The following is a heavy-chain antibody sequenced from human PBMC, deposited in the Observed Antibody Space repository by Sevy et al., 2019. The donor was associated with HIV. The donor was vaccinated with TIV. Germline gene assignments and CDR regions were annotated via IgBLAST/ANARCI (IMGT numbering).Heavy chain of an antibody. Sequence: SETLSLTCTVSGVSISSSSYDWGWIRQPPGKGLEWIASFFFTGSTYYNPSLKSRVTISADTSNNQFSLKLNSVTAADSVRDCCAIQGGRVDRAFDYWGQGTLVTVSS. CDR2: FFFTGST. J-gene: IGHJ4*02. D-gene: IGHD3-10*01. CDR3: AIQGGRVDRAFDY. V-gene: IGHV4-39*01. CDR1: GVSISSSSYD.